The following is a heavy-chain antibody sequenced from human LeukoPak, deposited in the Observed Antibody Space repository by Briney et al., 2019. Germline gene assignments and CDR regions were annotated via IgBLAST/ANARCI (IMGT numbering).Heavy chain of an antibody. V-gene: IGHV3-9*01. CDR2: ISWNSGSI. D-gene: IGHD3-22*01. Sequence: GGSLRLSCAASGFTFDDYAMHWVRQAPGKGLEWVSGISWNSGSIGYADSVKGRFTISGDNAKNSLYLQMNSLRAEDTALYYCAKDGDSSGYYYFDYWGQGTLVTVSS. CDR3: AKDGDSSGYYYFDY. J-gene: IGHJ4*02. CDR1: GFTFDDYA.